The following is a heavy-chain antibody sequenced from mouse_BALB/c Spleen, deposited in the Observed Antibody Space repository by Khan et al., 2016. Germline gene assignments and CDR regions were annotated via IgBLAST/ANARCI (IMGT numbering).Heavy chain of an antibody. Sequence: VRLQQSGAELVKPGASVKLSCTVSGFNIKDTYMHWVNQRPEQGLEWIGRIDPANGNTKYDPKFQDKATITADTSSNTAYLQLSSLTSEDTAVYYCSRGVYDYELAYWGQGTLVTVSA. CDR2: IDPANGNT. J-gene: IGHJ3*01. D-gene: IGHD2-4*01. V-gene: IGHV14-3*02. CDR3: SRGVYDYELAY. CDR1: GFNIKDTY.